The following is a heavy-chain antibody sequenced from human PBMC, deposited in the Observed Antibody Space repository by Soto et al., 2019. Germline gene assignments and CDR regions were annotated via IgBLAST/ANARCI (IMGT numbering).Heavy chain of an antibody. J-gene: IGHJ4*02. Sequence: EVQLVESGGGLVQPGGSLRLSCVASEFTFSNYEMNWVRQAPGKGLEWVSYISYTGSTIYYADSVRGRFTIARDNSKNSLYLQMNSLRADDTAVYYCARGLRNYYDRSGLHYCGQGTLVTVSS. V-gene: IGHV3-48*03. CDR2: ISYTGSTI. CDR1: EFTFSNYE. CDR3: ARGLRNYYDRSGLHY. D-gene: IGHD3-22*01.